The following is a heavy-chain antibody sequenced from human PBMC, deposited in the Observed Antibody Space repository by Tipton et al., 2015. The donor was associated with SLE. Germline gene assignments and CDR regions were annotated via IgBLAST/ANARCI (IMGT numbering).Heavy chain of an antibody. CDR1: GYTFTSYD. J-gene: IGHJ4*02. CDR3: ATLGAVAGTVFDY. Sequence: QSGPEVKKPGASVKVSCKASGYTFTSYDINWVRQATGQGLEWMGWMNPNSGNTGYAQKFQGRVTMTRNTSISTAYMELSSLRSEDTAVYYCATLGAVAGTVFDYWGQEPLVTVSS. D-gene: IGHD6-19*01. V-gene: IGHV1-8*01. CDR2: MNPNSGNT.